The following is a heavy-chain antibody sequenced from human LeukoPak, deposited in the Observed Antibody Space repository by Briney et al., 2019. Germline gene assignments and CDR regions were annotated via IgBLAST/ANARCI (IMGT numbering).Heavy chain of an antibody. CDR1: GYTFTSYG. D-gene: IGHD2-21*02. Sequence: ASVKVSCKASGYTFTSYGISWVRQAPGQGLEWMGWISAYNGNTNYAQKLQGRVTMTTDTSTSTAYMELRSLRSDDTAVYYCARDYEDIVVVTAMGYWGQGTLVTVSS. J-gene: IGHJ4*02. CDR3: ARDYEDIVVVTAMGY. V-gene: IGHV1-18*01. CDR2: ISAYNGNT.